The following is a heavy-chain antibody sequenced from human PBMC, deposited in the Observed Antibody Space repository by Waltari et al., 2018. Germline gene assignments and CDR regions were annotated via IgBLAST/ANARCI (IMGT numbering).Heavy chain of an antibody. CDR1: GSILTNFA. J-gene: IGHJ4*02. CDR3: AKPFYNWDDPLHS. V-gene: IGHV3-23*01. CDR2: ITVSDDT. D-gene: IGHD1-20*01. Sequence: EVQLLESGGGLVQPGGSMRLSCAASGSILTNFAINWVRLAPGTGLDWVAAITVSDDTFYADSVMGRFTVSRDTSKNTVYLQMNGLRAEDTAIYYCAKPFYNWDDPLHSWGQGTLVAVSS.